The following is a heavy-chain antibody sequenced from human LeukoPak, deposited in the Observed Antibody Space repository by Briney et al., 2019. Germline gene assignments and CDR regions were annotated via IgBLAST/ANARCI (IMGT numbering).Heavy chain of an antibody. J-gene: IGHJ4*02. D-gene: IGHD5-12*01. CDR2: AYYSGTT. Sequence: TSETLSLTXTVSGDSISSNNFYWDWIRQPPGKGLEWIGSAYYSGTTYYNPSLKSRVTISIDTSKNQFSLKLSSVTAADTAVYYCARLDVDIVATSFFDYWGQGTLVTVSS. CDR3: ARLDVDIVATSFFDY. V-gene: IGHV4-39*01. CDR1: GDSISSNNFY.